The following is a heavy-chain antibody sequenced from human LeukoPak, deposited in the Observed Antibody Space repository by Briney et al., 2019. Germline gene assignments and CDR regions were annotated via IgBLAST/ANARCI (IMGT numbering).Heavy chain of an antibody. CDR2: IRYDGSNK. CDR3: AKEEPGYSSGTPGDY. CDR1: GFSLSGYW. J-gene: IGHJ4*02. Sequence: GGSLRLSCAASGFSLSGYWMTWVRQAPGKGLEWVAFIRYDGSNKYYADSVKGRFTISRDNSKNTLYLQMNSLRAEDTAVYYCAKEEPGYSSGTPGDYWGQGTLVTVSS. D-gene: IGHD6-19*01. V-gene: IGHV3-30*02.